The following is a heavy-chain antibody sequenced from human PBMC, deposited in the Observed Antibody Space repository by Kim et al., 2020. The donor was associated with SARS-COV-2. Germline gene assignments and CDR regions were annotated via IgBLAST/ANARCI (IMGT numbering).Heavy chain of an antibody. V-gene: IGHV5-51*01. J-gene: IGHJ6*03. CDR2: IYPGDSDT. Sequence: GESLKISCKGSGYSFTSYWIGWVRQMPGKCLEWMGIIYPGDSDTRYSPSFQGQVTISADKSISTAYLQWSSLKASDTAMYYCARHVGYYYYYMDVWGKGTTVTVSS. D-gene: IGHD2-15*01. CDR3: ARHVGYYYYYMDV. CDR1: GYSFTSYW.